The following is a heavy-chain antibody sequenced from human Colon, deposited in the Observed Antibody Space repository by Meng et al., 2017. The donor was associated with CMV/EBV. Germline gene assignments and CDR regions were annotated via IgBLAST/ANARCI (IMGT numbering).Heavy chain of an antibody. CDR2: IGIVSGKT. CDR3: VRARASEYYYYYGMDV. J-gene: IGHJ6*02. V-gene: IGHV1-58*01. Sequence: VKVSCKASGFNFIESGVQWVRQGRGERLEWIGWIGIVSGKTNYAPDFQERVTITRDMSASTVYMELNSLKSEDTAVYYCVRARASEYYYYYGMDVWGQGTTVTVSS. D-gene: IGHD6-6*01. CDR1: GFNFIESG.